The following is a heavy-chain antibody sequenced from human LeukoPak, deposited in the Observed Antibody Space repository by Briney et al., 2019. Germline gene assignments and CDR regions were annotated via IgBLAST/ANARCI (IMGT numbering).Heavy chain of an antibody. CDR1: GFTFSSFS. Sequence: GGSLRLSCAASGFTFSSFSMSWVRQAPGKGLEYVSGIGRTTYYAESVKGRFTISRDNSKKTLFLQMNSLRAEDTAVYYWAKRGLYGTVPFYGMDVWGQGTTVTVSS. CDR3: AKRGLYGTVPFYGMDV. CDR2: IGRTT. V-gene: IGHV3-23*01. D-gene: IGHD2-8*02. J-gene: IGHJ6*02.